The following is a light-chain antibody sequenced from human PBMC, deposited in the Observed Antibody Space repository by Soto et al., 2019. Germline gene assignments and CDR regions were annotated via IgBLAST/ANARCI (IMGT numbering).Light chain of an antibody. Sequence: DIQMTQSPSSLSASVGDRVTITCQASQAINDYLTWYQQKPGKAPKLLIYEAYNLETGIPSRFSGNGSVTHFTFTLSSLQPEDIATYYCQQYDNHPITFGQGTRLEIK. J-gene: IGKJ5*01. CDR2: EAY. CDR3: QQYDNHPIT. CDR1: QAINDY. V-gene: IGKV1-33*01.